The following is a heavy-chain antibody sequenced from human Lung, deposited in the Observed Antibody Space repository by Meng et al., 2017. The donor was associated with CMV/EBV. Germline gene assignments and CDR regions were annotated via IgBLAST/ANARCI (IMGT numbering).Heavy chain of an antibody. D-gene: IGHD1-26*01. CDR3: ARHFGSGSYPFDY. CDR1: GGTIKINSFY. CDR2: VFYSGST. Sequence: SETXSLTCAVSGGTIKINSFYWAWIRQTPGQGLEWIGSVFYSGSTYYNPSLKSRATISVDTSKNQFSLNVYSVTAADTAVFYCARHFGSGSYPFDYLGQGXLVTVSS. V-gene: IGHV4-39*01. J-gene: IGHJ4*02.